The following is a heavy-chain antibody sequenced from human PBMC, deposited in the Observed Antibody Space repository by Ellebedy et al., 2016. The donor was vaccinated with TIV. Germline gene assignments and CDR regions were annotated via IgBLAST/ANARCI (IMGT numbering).Heavy chain of an antibody. Sequence: GESLKISCAASGFVFSSYTMNWVRQAPGKGLEWVSFISDTSIYYADAVEGRFTISRDNAKSTLYLQMNSLRAEDTAVYYCARDPYNWNGPFDYWGQGTLVTVSS. CDR1: GFVFSSYT. J-gene: IGHJ4*02. D-gene: IGHD1-20*01. CDR3: ARDPYNWNGPFDY. V-gene: IGHV3-21*01. CDR2: ISDTSI.